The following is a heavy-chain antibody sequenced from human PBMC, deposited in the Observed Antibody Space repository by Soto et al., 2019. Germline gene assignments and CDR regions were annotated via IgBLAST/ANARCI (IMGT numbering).Heavy chain of an antibody. V-gene: IGHV1-69*06. Sequence: EWMGGIIPIFGTANYAQKFQGRVTITADKSTSTAYMELSSLRSEDTAVFYCAREAQHCGGDCYYRGDYYYYGMDVWGQGTTVTVSS. J-gene: IGHJ6*02. D-gene: IGHD2-21*02. CDR3: AREAQHCGGDCYYRGDYYYYGMDV. CDR2: IIPIFGTA.